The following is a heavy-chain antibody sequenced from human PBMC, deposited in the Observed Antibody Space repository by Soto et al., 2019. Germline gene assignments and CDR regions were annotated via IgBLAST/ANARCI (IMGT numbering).Heavy chain of an antibody. V-gene: IGHV3-23*01. CDR3: VGRSNYLDY. CDR1: GFIFSNYD. CDR2: ISGSGGNT. Sequence: EVQLLESGGGLVQPGGSLRLSCAASGFIFSNYDMNWVRQAQGKGLEWVSHISGSGGNTYYADSVKGRFTISRDNSKNTPYLPMNSLRAEDTAIYYCVGRSNYLDYWGQGALFTVSS. J-gene: IGHJ4*02.